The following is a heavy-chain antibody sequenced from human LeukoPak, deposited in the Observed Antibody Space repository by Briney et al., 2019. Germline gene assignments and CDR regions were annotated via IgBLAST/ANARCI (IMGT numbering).Heavy chain of an antibody. V-gene: IGHV3-21*01. D-gene: IGHD6-19*01. CDR2: ISSSSSYI. CDR3: ARGSTYSSGWYTGFDY. Sequence: GGSLRLSCAASGFTFSSYSMNWVRQAPGRGLEWVSSISSSSSYIYYADSVKGRFTISRDNAKNSLYLQMNSLRAEDTAVYYCARGSTYSSGWYTGFDYWGQGTLVTVSS. CDR1: GFTFSSYS. J-gene: IGHJ4*02.